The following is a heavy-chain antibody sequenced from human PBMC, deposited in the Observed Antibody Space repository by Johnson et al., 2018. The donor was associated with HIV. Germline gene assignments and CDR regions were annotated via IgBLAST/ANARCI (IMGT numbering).Heavy chain of an antibody. Sequence: VQLVESGGGVVRPGASLRLSCAASGFTFDDYGMSWVRQAPGKGLEWVSGINWNGGSTGYADSVKGRFTISRDNAKNSLYLQMNSLRAEDTALYYCARDRTGGSYPRAFDIWGRGTMVTVSS. CDR2: INWNGGST. CDR1: GFTFDDYG. CDR3: ARDRTGGSYPRAFDI. J-gene: IGHJ3*02. D-gene: IGHD1-26*01. V-gene: IGHV3-20*04.